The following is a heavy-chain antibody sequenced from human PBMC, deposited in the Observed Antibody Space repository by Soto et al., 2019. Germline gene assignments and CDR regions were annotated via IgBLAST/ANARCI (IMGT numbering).Heavy chain of an antibody. V-gene: IGHV3-48*02. CDR1: GFTFSTYS. CDR2: ISSSSSAL. Sequence: PGGSLRLSCAASGFTFSTYSMNWVRQAPGKGPEWVSYISSSSSALYYADSVKGRFTISRDNAKNSLYLQMNSLRDEDTAVYYCARVRSSGWYFDYWGQGTLVTVSS. J-gene: IGHJ4*02. D-gene: IGHD6-19*01. CDR3: ARVRSSGWYFDY.